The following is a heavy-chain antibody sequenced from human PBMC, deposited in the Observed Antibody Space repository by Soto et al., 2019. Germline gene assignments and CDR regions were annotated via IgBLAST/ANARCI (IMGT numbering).Heavy chain of an antibody. CDR3: ARGDQYYDFWSGFSTYYYGMDI. V-gene: IGHV3-53*01. CDR1: GFTVSSNY. J-gene: IGHJ6*02. Sequence: GGSLRLSCAASGFTVSSNYMSWVRQAPGKGLEWVSVIYSGGSTYYADSVKGRFTISRDNSKNTLYLQMNSLRAEDTAVYYCARGDQYYDFWSGFSTYYYGMDIWGQGTTVTVSS. D-gene: IGHD3-3*01. CDR2: IYSGGST.